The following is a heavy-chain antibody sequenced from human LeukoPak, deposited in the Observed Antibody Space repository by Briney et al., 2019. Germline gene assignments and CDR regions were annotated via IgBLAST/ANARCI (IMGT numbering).Heavy chain of an antibody. Sequence: ASVKVSCKASGYTFFSSDITWVRQAPGQGLEWIGRISTSNGDTNYAAKLQGRVTMTTDTSTSTVCMELGSLTFDDTAVYFCARDPYHRLGPPLDLWGQGTLVTVSS. V-gene: IGHV1-18*01. D-gene: IGHD1-14*01. CDR1: GYTFFSSD. CDR3: ARDPYHRLGPPLDL. J-gene: IGHJ5*02. CDR2: ISTSNGDT.